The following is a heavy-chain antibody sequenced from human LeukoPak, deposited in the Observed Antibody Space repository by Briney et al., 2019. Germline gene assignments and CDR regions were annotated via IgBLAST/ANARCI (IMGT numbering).Heavy chain of an antibody. Sequence: SETLSLTCTVSGDSIKKNTYYWGWIRQPPGKGLEWIGNVYYSGRSYHTPSLKGRLAISVDTSRSQFSLTLTSVTAADTAVYYCAREGGDSSGYYHDYWGQGTLVTVSS. J-gene: IGHJ4*02. CDR1: GDSIKKNTYY. V-gene: IGHV4-39*07. D-gene: IGHD3-22*01. CDR2: VYYSGRS. CDR3: AREGGDSSGYYHDY.